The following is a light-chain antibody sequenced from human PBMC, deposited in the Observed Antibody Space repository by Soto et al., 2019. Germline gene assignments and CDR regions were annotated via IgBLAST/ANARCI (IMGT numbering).Light chain of an antibody. CDR2: DAS. V-gene: IGKV3-20*01. Sequence: EVAMTQSPDTMSASPGERVIIACRASQSVRSNLAWYQNKPGQSPRILIYDASLRATGVLDRFSGSVSGTDFTLTITRLEPDESAVDDGQKHGISHITGGQGTRLEIK. CDR1: QSVRSN. CDR3: QKHGISHIT. J-gene: IGKJ5*01.